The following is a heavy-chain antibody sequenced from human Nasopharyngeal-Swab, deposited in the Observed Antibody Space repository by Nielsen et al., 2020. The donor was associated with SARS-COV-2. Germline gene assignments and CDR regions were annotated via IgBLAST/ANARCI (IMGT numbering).Heavy chain of an antibody. Sequence: GESLKISCEASGFTFGSYTMNWVRQAPGKGLEWVSFTSSSGSIAYYADSVKGRFTISRDNANNSLYLQMNSLRADDTAVYYCVRDGALIQLWLLPHALDIWGQGTLVTVSS. V-gene: IGHV3-48*04. CDR2: TSSSGSIA. CDR3: VRDGALIQLWLLPHALDI. D-gene: IGHD5-18*01. J-gene: IGHJ3*02. CDR1: GFTFGSYT.